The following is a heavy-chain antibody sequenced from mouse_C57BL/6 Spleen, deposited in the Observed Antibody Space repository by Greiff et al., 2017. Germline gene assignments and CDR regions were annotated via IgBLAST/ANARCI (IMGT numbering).Heavy chain of an antibody. Sequence: VQLQQSGAELVRPGASVTLSCKASGYTFTDYEMHWVKQTPVHGLEWIGAIDPETGGTAYNQKFKGKAILTADKSSSTAYMELRSLTSEDSADYYCTGPGVYYGYDGGPWFAYWGKGTLVTVAA. CDR1: GYTFTDYE. V-gene: IGHV1-15*01. D-gene: IGHD2-2*01. J-gene: IGHJ3*01. CDR3: TGPGVYYGYDGGPWFAY. CDR2: IDPETGGT.